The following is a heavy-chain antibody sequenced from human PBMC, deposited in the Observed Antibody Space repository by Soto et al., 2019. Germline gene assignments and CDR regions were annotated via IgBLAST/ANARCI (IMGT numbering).Heavy chain of an antibody. Sequence: QVQLVESGGGVVQPGRSLRLSCAASGFTFSSYGMHWVRQAPGKGLEWVAVIWYDGSNKYYADSVKGRFTISRDNSKNTLYLQMNSLRAEDTAVYYCAREYGTGGCFDPWAQGTLVTVSS. D-gene: IGHD1-26*01. J-gene: IGHJ5*02. CDR2: IWYDGSNK. V-gene: IGHV3-33*01. CDR3: AREYGTGGCFDP. CDR1: GFTFSSYG.